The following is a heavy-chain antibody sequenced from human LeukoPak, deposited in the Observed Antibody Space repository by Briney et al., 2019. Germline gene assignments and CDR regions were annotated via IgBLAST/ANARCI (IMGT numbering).Heavy chain of an antibody. Sequence: SETLFLTCTVSGGSVNSYYWSWIRQPPGKGLEWIGHISYSGSTNYNPSLKSRVTISIDTSKNQVSLKLTSVTAADTAVYACARHLYSYDSSPYYPWGQGTLVTVSS. CDR3: ARHLYSYDSSPYYP. V-gene: IGHV4-59*02. D-gene: IGHD3-22*01. J-gene: IGHJ5*02. CDR2: ISYSGST. CDR1: GGSVNSYY.